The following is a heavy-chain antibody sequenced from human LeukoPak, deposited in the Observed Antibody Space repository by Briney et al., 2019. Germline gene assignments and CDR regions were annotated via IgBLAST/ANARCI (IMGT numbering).Heavy chain of an antibody. J-gene: IGHJ4*02. D-gene: IGHD3-22*01. V-gene: IGHV1-2*02. CDR2: INPNSGGT. Sequence: ASVKVSCKASGYTFTGYYMHWVRQAPGQGLEWMGWINPNSGGTNYAQKFQGRVTMTRDTSISTAYMELSRLRSDDTAVYYCARAPKYYYDSSGYPTLDYRGQGTLVTVSS. CDR3: ARAPKYYYDSSGYPTLDY. CDR1: GYTFTGYY.